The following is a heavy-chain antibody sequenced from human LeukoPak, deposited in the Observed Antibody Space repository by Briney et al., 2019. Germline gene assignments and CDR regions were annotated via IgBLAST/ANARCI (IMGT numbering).Heavy chain of an antibody. V-gene: IGHV3-15*01. J-gene: IGHJ4*02. CDR1: GFGFSYAW. CDR3: TTLRSLDY. Sequence: GGSLRLSCAASGFGFSYAWMNWVRQAPGKGLEWVGRIISKTDGGITDYAAPVRGRFTISRDDSKSTLHLEMNNLKPEDTAVYYCTTLRSLDYWGQGTLVTVSS. CDR2: IISKTDGGIT. D-gene: IGHD3-10*01.